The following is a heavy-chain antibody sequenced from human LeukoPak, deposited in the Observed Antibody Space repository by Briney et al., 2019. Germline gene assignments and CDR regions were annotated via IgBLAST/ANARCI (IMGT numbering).Heavy chain of an antibody. CDR1: GYTFTGYY. CDR3: ARVQRWYQLGFDY. J-gene: IGHJ4*02. V-gene: IGHV1-2*02. D-gene: IGHD2-2*01. Sequence: GASVKVSCKASGYTFTGYYMHWVRQAPGQGLEWMGWINPNSGGTNYAQKFQGRVTMTRDTSISTAYMELSRLRSDDTAVYYCARVQRWYQLGFDYWAREPWSPSPQ. CDR2: INPNSGGT.